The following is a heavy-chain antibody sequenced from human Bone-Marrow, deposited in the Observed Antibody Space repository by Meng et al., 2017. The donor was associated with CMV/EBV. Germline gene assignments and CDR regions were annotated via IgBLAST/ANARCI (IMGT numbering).Heavy chain of an antibody. CDR3: AKDRGMVRGVSGGLYYFDD. V-gene: IGHV3-30*02. D-gene: IGHD3-10*01. CDR2: IRYDGSNK. J-gene: IGHJ4*02. CDR1: GFTFSSYG. Sequence: GESLKISCAASGFTFSSYGMHWVRQAPGKGLEWVAFIRYDGSNKYYADSVKGRFTISRDNPKNTLYLQMNSLRAEDTAVYYCAKDRGMVRGVSGGLYYFDDWGQGTRVTVSS.